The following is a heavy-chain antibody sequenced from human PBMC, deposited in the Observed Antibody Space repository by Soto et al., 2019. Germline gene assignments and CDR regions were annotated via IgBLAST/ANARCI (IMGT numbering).Heavy chain of an antibody. J-gene: IGHJ4*02. CDR1: GGTFSSYA. V-gene: IGHV1-69*01. Sequence: QVQLVQSGAEVKKPGSSVKVSGNASGGTFSSYAISWVRQAPGQGLEWMGGIIPIFGTANYAQKFQGRVTITADESTSTAYMELSSLRSEDTAVYYCASLGNYYDSSGYLGTYYFDYWGQGTLVTVSS. CDR3: ASLGNYYDSSGYLGTYYFDY. D-gene: IGHD3-22*01. CDR2: IIPIFGTA.